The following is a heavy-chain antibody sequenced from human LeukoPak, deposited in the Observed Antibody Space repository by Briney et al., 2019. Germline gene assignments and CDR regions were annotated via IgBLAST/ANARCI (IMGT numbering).Heavy chain of an antibody. CDR1: GGTFSSYT. Sequence: SVKVSCQASGGTFSSYTISWVRQAPGQGLEWMGRIIPILGIANYAQKFQGRVTITADKSTSTAYMELSSLRSEDTAVYYCAREIEGLYYYDSSGYYYAYWGQGTLVTVSS. CDR2: IIPILGIA. CDR3: AREIEGLYYYDSSGYYYAY. J-gene: IGHJ4*02. D-gene: IGHD3-22*01. V-gene: IGHV1-69*04.